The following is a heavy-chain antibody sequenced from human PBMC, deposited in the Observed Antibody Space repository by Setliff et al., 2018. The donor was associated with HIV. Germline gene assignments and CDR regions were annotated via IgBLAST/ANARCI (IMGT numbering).Heavy chain of an antibody. V-gene: IGHV4-4*08. J-gene: IGHJ6*03. CDR3: ASCIAAAGWTYYYYMDV. D-gene: IGHD6-13*01. CDR2: IYTSGST. Sequence: SETLSLTCTVSGGSISSYYWSWIRQPPGKGLEWIGYIYTSGSTNYNPSLKSRVTISVDTSKNQFSLKLSSVTAADTAVYYCASCIAAAGWTYYYYMDVWGKGTTVTVSS. CDR1: GGSISSYY.